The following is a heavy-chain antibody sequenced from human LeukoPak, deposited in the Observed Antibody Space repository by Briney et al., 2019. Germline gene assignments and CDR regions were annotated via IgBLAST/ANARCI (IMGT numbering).Heavy chain of an antibody. J-gene: IGHJ1*01. CDR3: AKDPGYSYGSEYFQH. V-gene: IGHV3-23*01. D-gene: IGHD5-18*01. Sequence: PGGSLRLSCAASGFTFSSYAMSWVRQAPGKGLEWVSAISGSGGGTYYADSVKGRFTISRDNSKNTLYLQMNSLRAEDTAVYYCAKDPGYSYGSEYFQHWGQGTLVTVSS. CDR2: ISGSGGGT. CDR1: GFTFSSYA.